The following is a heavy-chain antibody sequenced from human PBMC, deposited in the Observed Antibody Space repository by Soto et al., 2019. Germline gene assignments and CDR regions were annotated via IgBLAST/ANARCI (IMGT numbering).Heavy chain of an antibody. V-gene: IGHV3-9*01. CDR1: GFTFDDYA. D-gene: IGHD6-19*01. CDR3: AKDKIAVAGTVDY. Sequence: PGGSLRLSCAASGFTFDDYAMHWVRQAPGKGLEWVSGISWNSANIDYADSVKGRFTISRDNAKNSLYLQMNSLRAEGTALYYCAKDKIAVAGTVDYWGLRTLVTVTS. J-gene: IGHJ4*02. CDR2: ISWNSANI.